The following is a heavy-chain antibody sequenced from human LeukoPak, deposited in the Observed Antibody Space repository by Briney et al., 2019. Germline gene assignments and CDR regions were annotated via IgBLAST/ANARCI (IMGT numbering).Heavy chain of an antibody. CDR1: GYSYNSYW. D-gene: IGHD6-6*01. Sequence: PGESLKISCKGSGYSYNSYWIGWVRQMPGKGLEWMGIIYLADSDARYSPSFQGQVTISADKSISTAYLQWSSLKASDTAMYYCARHGSIAAREGHSDYWGQGTLVTVSS. V-gene: IGHV5-51*01. J-gene: IGHJ4*02. CDR2: IYLADSDA. CDR3: ARHGSIAAREGHSDY.